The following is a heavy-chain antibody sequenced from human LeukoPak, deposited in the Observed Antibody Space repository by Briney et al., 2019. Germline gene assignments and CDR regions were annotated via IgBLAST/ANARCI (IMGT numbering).Heavy chain of an antibody. CDR1: GFSFSYYW. J-gene: IGHJ4*02. D-gene: IGHD4-23*01. CDR3: ARDMDEDYSGNTLDY. Sequence: GGSLRLSCAASGFSFSYYWMHWVRQAPGKGLVWVARISTDGSGTSHADSVKGRFTISRDNAKNTLYLQMNSLRVEDTAVYYCARDMDEDYSGNTLDYWGRGTLVTVSS. CDR2: ISTDGSGT. V-gene: IGHV3-74*01.